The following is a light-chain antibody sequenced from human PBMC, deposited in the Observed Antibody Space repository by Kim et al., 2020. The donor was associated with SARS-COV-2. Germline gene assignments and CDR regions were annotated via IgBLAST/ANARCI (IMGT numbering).Light chain of an antibody. CDR1: SGSIAKTY. J-gene: IGLJ3*02. Sequence: KTVAISCTRGSGSIAKTYVQWYQQRPGSSPTTVIYEDNQRPSGVPDRFSGSIDRSSNSASLTISGLKTEDEADYYCQSYDSNNQGVFGGGTQLTVL. V-gene: IGLV6-57*01. CDR3: QSYDSNNQGV. CDR2: EDN.